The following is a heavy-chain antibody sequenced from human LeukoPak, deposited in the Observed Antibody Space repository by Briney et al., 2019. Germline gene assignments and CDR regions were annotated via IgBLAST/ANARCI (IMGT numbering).Heavy chain of an antibody. CDR3: AQNYYDSSAYYEPFDY. CDR2: IYHSGST. Sequence: SGTLSLTCAVSGGSISSSNWWSWVRQPPGKGLEWIGEIYHSGSTNYNPSLKSRVTISVDKSKNQFSLKLSSVTAADTAVYYCAQNYYDSSAYYEPFDYWGQGTLVTVSS. V-gene: IGHV4-4*02. D-gene: IGHD3-22*01. J-gene: IGHJ4*02. CDR1: GGSISSSNW.